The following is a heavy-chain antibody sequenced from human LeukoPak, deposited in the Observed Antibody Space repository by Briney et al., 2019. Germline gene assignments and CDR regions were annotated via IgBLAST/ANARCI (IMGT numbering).Heavy chain of an antibody. Sequence: ASVKVSCKASGGTFSSYAISWVRQAPGQGLEWMGRIIPIFGTANYAQKFQGRVTITTDESTSTAYMELSSLRSEDTAVYYCANTGAVAGSFDYWGQGTLVTVSS. J-gene: IGHJ4*02. D-gene: IGHD6-19*01. CDR3: ANTGAVAGSFDY. V-gene: IGHV1-69*05. CDR2: IIPIFGTA. CDR1: GGTFSSYA.